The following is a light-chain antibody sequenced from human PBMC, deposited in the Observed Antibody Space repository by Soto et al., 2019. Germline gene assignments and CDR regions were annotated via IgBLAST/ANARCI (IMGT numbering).Light chain of an antibody. CDR2: EVS. CDR1: SSDVGGYDF. CDR3: SSYAGSNNYV. V-gene: IGLV2-8*01. Sequence: QSVLTQPPSASGSPGQSVTISCTGTSSDVGGYDFVSWYQQHPGKAPKLMIHEVSKRPSGFPDRFSGSKSGNTASLTVSGLQAEDEADYYCSSYAGSNNYVFGTG. J-gene: IGLJ1*01.